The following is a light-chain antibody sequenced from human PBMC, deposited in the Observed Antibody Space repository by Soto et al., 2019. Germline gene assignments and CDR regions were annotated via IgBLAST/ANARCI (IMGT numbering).Light chain of an antibody. Sequence: EIVMTQSPATLSVSPGERATLSCRASQSVSSNLAWYQQKPGQAPRLLLYGASTRDTGIPARFSGSGSGTEFTLTISSLQSEDFAVYYCQQYNNWLWTFGQGTKVEIK. CDR3: QQYNNWLWT. CDR1: QSVSSN. J-gene: IGKJ1*01. CDR2: GAS. V-gene: IGKV3-15*01.